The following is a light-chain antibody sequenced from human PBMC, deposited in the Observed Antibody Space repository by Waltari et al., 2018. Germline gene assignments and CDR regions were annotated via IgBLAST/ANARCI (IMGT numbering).Light chain of an antibody. Sequence: QSVLTQPPSATGPPGQSVTLPCTGTNSDVGACNYVSWYQQHPGKVPKLLIYEVTKRPSGVPDRFSGSKSGNTASLTVSGLQADDEADYYCSSYAHNNHFVFGTGTKVTVL. CDR1: NSDVGACNY. V-gene: IGLV2-8*01. J-gene: IGLJ1*01. CDR3: SSYAHNNHFV. CDR2: EVT.